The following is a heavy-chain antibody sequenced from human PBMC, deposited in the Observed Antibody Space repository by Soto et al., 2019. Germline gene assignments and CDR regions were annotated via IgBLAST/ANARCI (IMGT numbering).Heavy chain of an antibody. CDR3: ARATAARRGYSYGYNSFDP. V-gene: IGHV4-31*03. Sequence: QVQLQESGPGLVKPSQTLSLTCTVSGGSISSGGYYWSWIRQHPGKGLEWIGYIYYSGSTYYNPSLQSRVTLSVDTSKNQFSLQLSSVTAADTAVYYCARATAARRGYSYGYNSFDPWGQGTLVTVSS. CDR2: IYYSGST. CDR1: GGSISSGGYY. J-gene: IGHJ5*02. D-gene: IGHD5-18*01.